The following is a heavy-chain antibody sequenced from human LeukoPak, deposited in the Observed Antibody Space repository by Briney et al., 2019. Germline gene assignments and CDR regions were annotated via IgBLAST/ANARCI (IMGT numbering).Heavy chain of an antibody. V-gene: IGHV3-7*01. CDR1: GFAFSSYW. CDR3: ARGWNYAFRFDY. J-gene: IGHJ4*02. Sequence: GGSLRLSCAASGFAFSSYWMSWVRQAPGKGLEWVANIKQDGSEKYYVDSVKGRFTISRDNAENLVYLLMDSLRAEDTAVYYCARGWNYAFRFDYWGQGTLVTVST. CDR2: IKQDGSEK. D-gene: IGHD1-7*01.